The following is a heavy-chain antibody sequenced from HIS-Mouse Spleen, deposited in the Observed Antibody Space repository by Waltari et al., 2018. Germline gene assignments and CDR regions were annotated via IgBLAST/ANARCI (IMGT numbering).Heavy chain of an antibody. CDR1: GGSISSSSYY. V-gene: IGHV4-39*07. Sequence: QLQLQESGPGLVKPSETLSLTCTVSGGSISSSSYYWGWIRQPPGKGLEWIGSIYYSGSTSYNPSLKSGVTISVDTSKTQFSLKLSSVTAADTAVYYCAREIPYSSSWYDWYFDLWGRGTLVTVSS. CDR3: AREIPYSSSWYDWYFDL. CDR2: IYYSGST. D-gene: IGHD6-13*01. J-gene: IGHJ2*01.